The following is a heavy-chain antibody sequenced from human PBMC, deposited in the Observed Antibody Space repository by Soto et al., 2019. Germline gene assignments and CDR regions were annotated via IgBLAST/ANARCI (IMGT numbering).Heavy chain of an antibody. Sequence: PGGSLRLSCAASGFTFSTYPVSWVRQAPGKGLEWVSGISGSGISTYYTDSVKGRFTISRDNSKNTVFLQMNSLRDEDTAVYYCVKPPVITASYYYYDMAVWGLGTTVTVSS. CDR1: GFTFSTYP. CDR2: ISGSGIST. D-gene: IGHD4-4*01. CDR3: VKPPVITASYYYYDMAV. J-gene: IGHJ6*02. V-gene: IGHV3-23*01.